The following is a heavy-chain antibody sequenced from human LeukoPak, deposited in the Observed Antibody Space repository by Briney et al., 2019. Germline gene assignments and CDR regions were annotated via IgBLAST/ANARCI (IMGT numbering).Heavy chain of an antibody. CDR3: GRFGYVAAVDS. J-gene: IGHJ4*02. CDR2: IEPAGSAT. D-gene: IGHD2-15*01. CDR1: GFTFSSYW. V-gene: IGHV3-7*01. Sequence: GGSLRLSCTASGFTFSSYWMTWVRQAPGKGLEWVANIEPAGSATYYVDSVKGRFTISRDNAKNLLYLHMNSLRAEDSAVYHCGRFGYVAAVDSWGQGALVTVSS.